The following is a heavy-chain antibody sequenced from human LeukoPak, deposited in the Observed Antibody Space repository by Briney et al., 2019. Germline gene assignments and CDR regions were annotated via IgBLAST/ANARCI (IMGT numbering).Heavy chain of an antibody. D-gene: IGHD3-10*01. Sequence: PGGSLRLSCAASRFTFSSYAMSWDRQAPGKGLEWVSAISGSGGSTYYADSVKGRFTISRDNSKNTLYLQMNSLRAEDTAVYYCAKDGGIFYYGSGSYLDYWGQGTLVTVSS. CDR3: AKDGGIFYYGSGSYLDY. CDR2: ISGSGGST. V-gene: IGHV3-23*01. J-gene: IGHJ4*02. CDR1: RFTFSSYA.